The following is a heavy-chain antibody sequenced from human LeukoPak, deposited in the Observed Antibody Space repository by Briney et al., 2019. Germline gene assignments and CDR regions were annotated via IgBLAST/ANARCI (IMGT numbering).Heavy chain of an antibody. V-gene: IGHV3-30*04. D-gene: IGHD1/OR15-1a*01. CDR3: TLTTVVVIYYFVS. J-gene: IGHJ4*02. CDR1: GLPFSSYA. CDR2: ISYDGINK. Sequence: PGRSLRLSCATSGLPFSSYAMHWARQARGKGLEEGAHISYDGINKYYADSVKGRFIISRDNPKNTLYLQLNSLRLEDAAVYYFTLTTVVVIYYFVSWGEGTLVTVSS.